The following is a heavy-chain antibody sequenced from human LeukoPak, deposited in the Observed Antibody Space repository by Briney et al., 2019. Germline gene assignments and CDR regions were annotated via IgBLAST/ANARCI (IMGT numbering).Heavy chain of an antibody. J-gene: IGHJ4*02. CDR3: AKDSHSGYFDY. CDR1: GFTFSSYE. D-gene: IGHD1-26*01. Sequence: GGSLRLSCAASGFTFSSYEMNWVRQAPGKGLEWLSGICGDESTYYADSLEGRFTISRDTSKNTLFLQINNLRAGDTAVYYCAKDSHSGYFDYWGQGTLVTVSS. V-gene: IGHV3-23*01. CDR2: ICGDEST.